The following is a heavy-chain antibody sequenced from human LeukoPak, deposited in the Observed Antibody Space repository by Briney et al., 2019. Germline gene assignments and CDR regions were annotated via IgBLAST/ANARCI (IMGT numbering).Heavy chain of an antibody. CDR3: AREWSSSVPDY. Sequence: ASVKVSCKASGYTFTGYYMHWVQQAPGQGLEWMGIINPSGGSTSYAQKFQGRVTMTRDTSTSTVYMELSSLRSEDTAVYYCAREWSSSVPDYWGQGTLVTVPS. CDR2: INPSGGST. J-gene: IGHJ4*02. D-gene: IGHD6-6*01. V-gene: IGHV1-46*01. CDR1: GYTFTGYY.